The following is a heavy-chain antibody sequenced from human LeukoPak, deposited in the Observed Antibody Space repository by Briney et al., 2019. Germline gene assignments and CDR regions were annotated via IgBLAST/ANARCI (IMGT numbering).Heavy chain of an antibody. CDR2: ISSSSSTI. CDR3: ARDLSHYDILTGYYSYWYFDL. J-gene: IGHJ2*01. D-gene: IGHD3-9*01. V-gene: IGHV3-48*04. CDR1: GFTVSSNY. Sequence: LPGGSLRLSCAASGFTVSSNYMSWVRQAPGKGLGWVSYISSSSSTIYYADSVKGRFTISRDNAKNSLYLQMNSLRAEDTAVYYCARDLSHYDILTGYYSYWYFDLWGRGTLVTVSS.